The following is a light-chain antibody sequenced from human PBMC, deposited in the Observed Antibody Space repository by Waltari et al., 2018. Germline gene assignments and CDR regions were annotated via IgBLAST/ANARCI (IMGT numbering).Light chain of an antibody. J-gene: IGKJ2*01. CDR1: QGISSY. Sequence: DIQLTQSPSFLSASVGDRVTITCRASQGISSYLAWYQQEPGKAPKLLISSASILQSGVPSRFSGSGSGTAFTLTISSLQPEDFAAYYCQQLHTYPYTFGQGTKVEIK. CDR2: SAS. CDR3: QQLHTYPYT. V-gene: IGKV1-9*01.